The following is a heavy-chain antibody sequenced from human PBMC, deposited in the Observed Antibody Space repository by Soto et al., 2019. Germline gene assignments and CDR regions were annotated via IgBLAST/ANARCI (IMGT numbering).Heavy chain of an antibody. CDR2: IYYSGST. V-gene: IGHV4-39*01. J-gene: IGHJ5*02. CDR3: ARQCPLVNFAETDWFDP. Sequence: PSETLSLTCTVSGGSISSSSYYWGWIRQPPGKGLEWIGSIYYSGSTYYNPSLKSRVTISVDTSKNQFSLKLSSVTAADTAVYYCARQCPLVNFAETDWFDPWGQGTLVTVSS. CDR1: GGSISSSSYY.